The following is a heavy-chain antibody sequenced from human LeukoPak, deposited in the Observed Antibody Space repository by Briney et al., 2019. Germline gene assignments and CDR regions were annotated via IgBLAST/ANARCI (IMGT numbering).Heavy chain of an antibody. J-gene: IGHJ3*02. CDR1: GGSISSSSYY. CDR2: MYYSGST. D-gene: IGHD2-8*01. V-gene: IGHV4-61*05. Sequence: PSETLSLTCTVSGGSISSSSYYWGWIRQPPGKGLEWIGYMYYSGSTNYNPSLKSRVTLSVDTSKNQFSLKLSSVTAADTAVYYCARGMGLAFDIWGQGTMVTVSS. CDR3: ARGMGLAFDI.